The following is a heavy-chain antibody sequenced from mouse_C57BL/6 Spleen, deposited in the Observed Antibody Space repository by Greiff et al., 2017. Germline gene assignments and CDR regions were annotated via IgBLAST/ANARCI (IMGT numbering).Heavy chain of an antibody. J-gene: IGHJ2*01. CDR2: INYDGSST. Sequence: EVKLVESEGGLVQPGSSMKLSCTASGFTFSDYYMAWVRQVPEKGLEWVANINYDGSSTYYLDSLKSRFIISRDNAKNILYLQMSSLKSEDTATYYCAREVDYYGSSSFDYWGQGTTLTVSS. CDR1: GFTFSDYY. D-gene: IGHD1-1*01. CDR3: AREVDYYGSSSFDY. V-gene: IGHV5-16*01.